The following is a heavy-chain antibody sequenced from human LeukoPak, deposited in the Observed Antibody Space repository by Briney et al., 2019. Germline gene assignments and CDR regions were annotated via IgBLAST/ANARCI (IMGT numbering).Heavy chain of an antibody. Sequence: PSETLSLTCTVSCGSISSSYWSWIRQPPGKGLEWIGSIYYSGSSYYNPSLKSRVTISVDTSKNQFSLKLSSVTAADTAVYYCARPIRYSSGWYIFDYWGQGTLVTVSS. CDR1: CGSISSSY. D-gene: IGHD6-19*01. J-gene: IGHJ4*02. V-gene: IGHV4-59*08. CDR3: ARPIRYSSGWYIFDY. CDR2: IYYSGSS.